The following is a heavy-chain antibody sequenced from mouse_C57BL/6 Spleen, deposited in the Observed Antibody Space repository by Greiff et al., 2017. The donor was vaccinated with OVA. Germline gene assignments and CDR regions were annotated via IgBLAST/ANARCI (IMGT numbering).Heavy chain of an antibody. V-gene: IGHV1-69*01. D-gene: IGHD1-1*01. CDR1: GYTFTSYW. CDR2: IDPSDSYT. Sequence: QVQLQQPGAELVMPGASVKLSCKASGYTFTSYWMNWVKQRPGQGLEWIGEIDPSDSYTNYNQKFKGKSTLTVDTSSSTAYMQLSSLTSEDSAVYYCAREGGSSYSYAMDYWGQGTSVTVSS. CDR3: AREGGSSYSYAMDY. J-gene: IGHJ4*01.